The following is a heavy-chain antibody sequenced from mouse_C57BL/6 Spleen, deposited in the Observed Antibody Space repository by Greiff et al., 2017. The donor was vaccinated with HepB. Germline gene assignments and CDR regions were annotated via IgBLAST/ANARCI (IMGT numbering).Heavy chain of an antibody. Sequence: EVQLQQSGPELVKPGASVKISCKASGYTFTDYYMNWVKQSHGKSLEWIGDINPNNGGTSYNQKFKGKATLTVDKSSSKAYMELRSLTSEDSAVYYCARNGNYDYFDYWGQGTTLTVSS. V-gene: IGHV1-26*01. J-gene: IGHJ2*01. CDR1: GYTFTDYY. CDR3: ARNGNYDYFDY. D-gene: IGHD2-1*01. CDR2: INPNNGGT.